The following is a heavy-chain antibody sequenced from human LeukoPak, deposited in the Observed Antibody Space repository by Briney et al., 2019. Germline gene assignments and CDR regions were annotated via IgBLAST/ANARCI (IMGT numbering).Heavy chain of an antibody. Sequence: GGSLRLSCAASGFTFSSYSMNWVRQAPGKGLEWVSSISSSSSYIYYADSVKGRFTISRDNSKNTLYLQMNSLRAEDTAVYYCAKDHSDSSGFREDFDYWGQGTLVTVSS. J-gene: IGHJ4*02. CDR2: ISSSSSYI. V-gene: IGHV3-21*04. D-gene: IGHD6-19*01. CDR1: GFTFSSYS. CDR3: AKDHSDSSGFREDFDY.